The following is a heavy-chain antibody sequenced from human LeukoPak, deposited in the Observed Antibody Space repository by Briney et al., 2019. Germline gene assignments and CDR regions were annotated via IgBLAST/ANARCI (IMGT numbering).Heavy chain of an antibody. CDR2: INPNSGGT. J-gene: IGHJ5*02. CDR1: GYTFTGYY. Sequence: GASVKVSCKASGYTFTGYYMHWVRQAPGQELEWMGWINPNSGGTNYAQKFQGWVTMTRDTSISTAYMELSRLRSDDTAVYYCARESYCSGGSCYSGWFDPWGQGTLVTVSS. V-gene: IGHV1-2*04. CDR3: ARESYCSGGSCYSGWFDP. D-gene: IGHD2-15*01.